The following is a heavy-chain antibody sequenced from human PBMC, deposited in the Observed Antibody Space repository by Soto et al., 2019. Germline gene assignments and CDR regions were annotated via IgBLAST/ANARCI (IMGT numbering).Heavy chain of an antibody. CDR3: ARDGYSGYDPASYYYYYGMDV. J-gene: IGHJ6*02. CDR1: GDSVSSNSAA. D-gene: IGHD5-12*01. CDR2: TYYRSKWYN. V-gene: IGHV6-1*01. Sequence: SQTLSLTCAISGDSVSSNSAAWNWIRQSPSRGLEWLRRTYYRSKWYNDYAVSLKSRITINPDTSKNQFSLQLNSVTPEDTAVYYCARDGYSGYDPASYYYYYGMDVWGQGTTVTVS.